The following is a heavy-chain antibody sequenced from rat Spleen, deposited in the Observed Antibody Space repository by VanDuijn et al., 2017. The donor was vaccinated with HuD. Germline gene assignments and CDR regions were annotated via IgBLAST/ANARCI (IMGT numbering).Heavy chain of an antibody. CDR3: ARGYYDCTYHYVMDA. CDR2: IWTGGST. V-gene: IGHV2-30*01. D-gene: IGHD1-12*02. CDR1: GFSLTSYN. Sequence: QVQLKESGPGLVQPSQTLSLTCTVSGFSLTSYNVHWVRQPTGKGLEWMGVIWTGGSTDYNSALKSRLSISRDTSKSQVFLKMNSLQTEDIATYYCARGYYDCTYHYVMDAWGQGASVTVSS. J-gene: IGHJ4*01.